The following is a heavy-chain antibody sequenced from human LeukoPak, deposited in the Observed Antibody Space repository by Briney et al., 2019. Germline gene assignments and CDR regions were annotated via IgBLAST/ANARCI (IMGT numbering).Heavy chain of an antibody. J-gene: IGHJ6*04. CDR3: ASTVAAAMSDYYYGMDV. CDR1: GGSISSYY. V-gene: IGHV4-59*01. CDR2: IYYSGST. D-gene: IGHD2-2*01. Sequence: SETLSLTCTVSGGSISSYYWGWIRQPPGKGLEWIGYIYYSGSTNYNPSLKSRVTISVDTSKNQFSLKLSSVTAADTAVYYCASTVAAAMSDYYYGMDVWGKGTTVTVSS.